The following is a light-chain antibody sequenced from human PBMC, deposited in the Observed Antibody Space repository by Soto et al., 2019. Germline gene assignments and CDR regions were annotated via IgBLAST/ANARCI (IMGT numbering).Light chain of an antibody. V-gene: IGKV3D-15*01. J-gene: IGKJ5*01. CDR2: AGS. Sequence: EIVLTQSPGTLSVSPGDRVTLSCRASQSISINLAWYQHKPGQAPRLLVHAGSTRATGIPARISGSGSGTEFTLTISSLQSEDFAVYYCQQYNNWPRITFGQGTRLEI. CDR3: QQYNNWPRIT. CDR1: QSISIN.